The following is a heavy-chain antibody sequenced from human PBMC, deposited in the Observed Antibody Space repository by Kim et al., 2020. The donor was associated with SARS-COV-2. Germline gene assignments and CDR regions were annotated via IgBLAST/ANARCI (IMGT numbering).Heavy chain of an antibody. CDR2: ISYDGSNK. J-gene: IGHJ6*02. Sequence: GGSLRLSCAASGFTFSSYAMHWVRQAPGKGLEWVAVISYDGSNKYYADSVKGRFTISRDNSKNTLYLQVNSLRAEDTAVYYCARVLAVAGHYYYYGMDVWGQGTTFTVSS. CDR3: ARVLAVAGHYYYYGMDV. D-gene: IGHD6-19*01. V-gene: IGHV3-30-3*01. CDR1: GFTFSSYA.